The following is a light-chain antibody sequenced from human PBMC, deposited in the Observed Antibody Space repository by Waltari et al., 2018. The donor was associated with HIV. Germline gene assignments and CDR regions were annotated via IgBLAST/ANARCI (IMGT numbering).Light chain of an antibody. CDR3: SSYTSSGPRYVL. V-gene: IGLV2-14*03. Sequence: SVLTQPASVSGSPGQSLTIPCSGTSGAVGGYNFVSWYQKHPGKAPKLIIYNVSSRPSGVSIRFSGSRSANTASLTISGLQVEDEADYFCSSYTSSGPRYVLFGGGTRLTVL. J-gene: IGLJ2*01. CDR2: NVS. CDR1: SGAVGGYNF.